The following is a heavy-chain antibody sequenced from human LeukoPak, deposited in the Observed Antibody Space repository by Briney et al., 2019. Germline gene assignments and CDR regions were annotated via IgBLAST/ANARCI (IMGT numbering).Heavy chain of an antibody. CDR1: GGSISSGGYY. CDR2: IYYSGST. V-gene: IGHV4-31*03. Sequence: TLSLTCTVSGGSISSGGYYWSWIRQHPGKGLEWIGYIYYSGSTYYNPSLKSRVTISVDTSKNQFSLKLSSVTAADTAVYYCARVVGSLERYGYFDYWGQGTLVTVSS. J-gene: IGHJ4*02. D-gene: IGHD5-18*01. CDR3: ARVVGSLERYGYFDY.